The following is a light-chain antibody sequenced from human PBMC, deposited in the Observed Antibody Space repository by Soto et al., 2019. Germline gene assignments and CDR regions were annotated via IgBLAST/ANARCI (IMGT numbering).Light chain of an antibody. CDR3: QSFDSGLAGWV. CDR1: SSNIGSNT. CDR2: SNN. V-gene: IGLV1-44*01. Sequence: QSVLTQPPSASGTPGQRVTISCSGSSSNIGSNTVNWYQQLPGTAPKLLIYSNNQRPSGVPDRFSGSKSGTSASLAISGLQSEDEADYYCQSFDSGLAGWVFGGGTQLTVL. J-gene: IGLJ3*02.